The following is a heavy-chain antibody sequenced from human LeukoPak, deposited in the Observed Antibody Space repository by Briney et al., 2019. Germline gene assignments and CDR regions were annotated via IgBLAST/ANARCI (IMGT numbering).Heavy chain of an antibody. Sequence: GGSLRLSCAASGFTFSRYSMNWVRQAPGKGLEWVAVISYDGSNKYYADSVKGRFTISRDNSKNTLYLQMNSLRAEDTAVYYCAKGRVVVTATDFDYWGQGTLVTVSS. V-gene: IGHV3-30*18. CDR3: AKGRVVVTATDFDY. D-gene: IGHD2-21*02. CDR1: GFTFSRYS. CDR2: ISYDGSNK. J-gene: IGHJ4*02.